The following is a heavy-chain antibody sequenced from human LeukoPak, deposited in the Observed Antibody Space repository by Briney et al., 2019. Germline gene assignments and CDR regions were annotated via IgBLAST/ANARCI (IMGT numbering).Heavy chain of an antibody. CDR2: INHSGST. Sequence: SETLSLTCAVYGGSFSGYYWSWIRQPPGKGLEWIGEINHSGSTNYNPSLKSRVTISVDTSKNQFSLKLSSVTAADTAVYYCARDNYGDYVHDYWGQGTLVTVSS. V-gene: IGHV4-34*01. J-gene: IGHJ4*02. CDR3: ARDNYGDYVHDY. CDR1: GGSFSGYY. D-gene: IGHD4-17*01.